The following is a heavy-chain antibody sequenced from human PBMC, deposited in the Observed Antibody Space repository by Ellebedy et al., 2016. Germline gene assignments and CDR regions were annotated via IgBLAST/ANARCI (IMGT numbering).Heavy chain of an antibody. J-gene: IGHJ3*02. CDR2: IYSGGST. CDR1: GFTVSSNY. CDR3: ARAMVRGVLDAFDI. V-gene: IGHV3-53*04. D-gene: IGHD3-10*01. Sequence: GGSLRLSCAASGFTVSSNYMSWVRQAPGKGLEWVSVIYSGGSTYYADSVKGRFTISRHNSKNTLYLQMNSLRAEDTAVYYCARAMVRGVLDAFDIWGQGTMVTVSS.